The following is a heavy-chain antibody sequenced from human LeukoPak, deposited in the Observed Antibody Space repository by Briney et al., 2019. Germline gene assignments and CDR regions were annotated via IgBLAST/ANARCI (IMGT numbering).Heavy chain of an antibody. V-gene: IGHV4-34*01. CDR1: GGSFSGYY. D-gene: IGHD3-3*01. CDR3: ARGLRFLEWTINWFDP. CDR2: TNHSGST. Sequence: SETLSLTCAVYGGSFSGYYWSWIRQPPGKGLEWIGETNHSGSTNYNPSLKSRVTISVDTSKNQFSLKLSSVTAADTAVYYCARGLRFLEWTINWFDPWGQGTLVTVSS. J-gene: IGHJ5*02.